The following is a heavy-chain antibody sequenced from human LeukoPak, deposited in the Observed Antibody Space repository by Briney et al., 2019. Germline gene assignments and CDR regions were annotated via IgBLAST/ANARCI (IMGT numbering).Heavy chain of an antibody. V-gene: IGHV4-59*08. Sequence: SETLSLTCTVSGDSLSSHYWSWIRQPPGKGLEWIGYIYGSGSTHYDPSLRSRVTISEGTSKNQFSLKLTSVTAADTAVYYCARNVGWYTHDTWGQGTLVTVSS. CDR3: ARNVGWYTHDT. CDR1: GDSLSSHY. D-gene: IGHD6-19*01. CDR2: IYGSGST. J-gene: IGHJ5*02.